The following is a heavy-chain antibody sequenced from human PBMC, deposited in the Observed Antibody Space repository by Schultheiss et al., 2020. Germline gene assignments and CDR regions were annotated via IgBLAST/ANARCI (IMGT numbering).Heavy chain of an antibody. CDR3: ARSSGWYPLAN. Sequence: GGSLRLSCAASGFTFSTYAMNWVRQAPGKGLEWLSYISGSSSTIHYADSVKGRFTISRDNAKNSLFLQMNSLRAEDMAVYYCARSSGWYPLANWGQGTLVTVSS. CDR2: ISGSSSTI. V-gene: IGHV3-48*01. D-gene: IGHD6-19*01. J-gene: IGHJ4*02. CDR1: GFTFSTYA.